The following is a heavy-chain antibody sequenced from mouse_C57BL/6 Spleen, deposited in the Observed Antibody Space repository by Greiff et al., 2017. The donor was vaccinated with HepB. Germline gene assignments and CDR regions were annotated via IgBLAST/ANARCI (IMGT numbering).Heavy chain of an antibody. Sequence: QVQLQQPGAELVKPGASVKLSCKASGYTFTSYWMHWVKQRPGQGLEWIGMIHPNSGSTNYNEKFKSKATLTVDKSSSTAYMQLSSLTSEDSAVYYCASIPYGNYPQLLDYWGQGTTLTVSS. V-gene: IGHV1-64*01. CDR1: GYTFTSYW. D-gene: IGHD2-10*02. CDR2: IHPNSGST. CDR3: ASIPYGNYPQLLDY. J-gene: IGHJ2*01.